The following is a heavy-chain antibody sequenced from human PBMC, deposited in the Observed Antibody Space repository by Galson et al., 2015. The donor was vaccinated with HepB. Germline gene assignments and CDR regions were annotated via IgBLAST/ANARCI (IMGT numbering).Heavy chain of an antibody. Sequence: SLRLSCAASGFTFSNYAMSWVRQAPGKGLEWVSGIGTGGSSPYYADSVKGRFTISRDNSKNTLYLQMSSLRAEDTAIYYCARSRAGIAAVGVDYLDYWGQGTLVTVSS. CDR2: IGTGGSSP. CDR1: GFTFSNYA. CDR3: ARSRAGIAAVGVDYLDY. D-gene: IGHD6-13*01. V-gene: IGHV3-23*01. J-gene: IGHJ4*02.